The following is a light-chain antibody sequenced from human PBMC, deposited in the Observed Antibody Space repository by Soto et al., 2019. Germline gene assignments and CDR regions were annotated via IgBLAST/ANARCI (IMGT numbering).Light chain of an antibody. CDR1: SSNLGAGYD. V-gene: IGLV1-40*01. J-gene: IGLJ3*02. CDR2: GNR. Sequence: QSALTQPPSVSGAPGQRVTLSCTGNSSNLGAGYDVHWYKQVPGAAPKLVIFGNRNRPSGVPERFSGSKSGTSASLAITGLQAGDEADYYCQAYDYSLTASVFGGGTKLTVL. CDR3: QAYDYSLTASV.